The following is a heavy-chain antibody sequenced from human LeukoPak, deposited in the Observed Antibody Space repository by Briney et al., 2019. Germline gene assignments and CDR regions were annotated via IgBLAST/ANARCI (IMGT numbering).Heavy chain of an antibody. CDR3: ARWAPFDCGSGSSRGPDAFDI. J-gene: IGHJ3*02. D-gene: IGHD3-10*01. Sequence: KSSETLSLTCTVSGGSISSGGYYWSWIRQHPGKGLEWIGYIYYSGSTYYNPSLKSRVTISVDTSKNQFSLKLSSVTAADTAVYYCARWAPFDCGSGSSRGPDAFDIWGQGTMVTVSS. CDR1: GGSISSGGYY. CDR2: IYYSGST. V-gene: IGHV4-31*03.